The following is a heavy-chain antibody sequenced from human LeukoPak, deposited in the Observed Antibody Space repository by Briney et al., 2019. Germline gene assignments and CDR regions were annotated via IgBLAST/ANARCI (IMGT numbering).Heavy chain of an antibody. CDR3: ARDPENWSYRYFDL. CDR1: GFILSSFD. Sequence: GGCLRLSCAPSGFILSSFDMHWVRQAPGKGLEWVTVISCDGSNKYCADSVKGRFTISRDNSKNTLYLQMNSLRVEDTAVYCCARDPENWSYRYFDLWGRGTLVTVSS. D-gene: IGHD1-1*01. V-gene: IGHV3-30*19. J-gene: IGHJ2*01. CDR2: ISCDGSNK.